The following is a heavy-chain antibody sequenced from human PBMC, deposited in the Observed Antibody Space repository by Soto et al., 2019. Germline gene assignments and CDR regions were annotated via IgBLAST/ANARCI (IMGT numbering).Heavy chain of an antibody. Sequence: ASVKVSCKASGGTFSSYAISWVRQAPGQGLEWMGGIIPIFGTANYAQKFQGRVTITADESTSTVYMELSSLRSEDTAMYYCARSPPWGSALGGWFDPWGQGTLVTVSS. J-gene: IGHJ5*02. CDR3: ARSPPWGSALGGWFDP. CDR1: GGTFSSYA. V-gene: IGHV1-69*13. CDR2: IIPIFGTA. D-gene: IGHD3-16*01.